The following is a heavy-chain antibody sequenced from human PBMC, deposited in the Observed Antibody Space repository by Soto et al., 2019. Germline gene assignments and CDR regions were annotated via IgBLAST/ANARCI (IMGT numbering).Heavy chain of an antibody. D-gene: IGHD2-15*01. CDR1: GGSFSNYG. J-gene: IGHJ6*02. CDR3: ASWLKGPDIGNYYYGMDV. CDR2: IIPVFGTP. Sequence: SVKVSCKASGGSFSNYGISWVRQAPGQGLEWMGGIIPVFGTPHYAQKFQGRVTITADEFTRTAYMEMNSLRSEDTAVYYCASWLKGPDIGNYYYGMDVWGQGTTVTVSS. V-gene: IGHV1-69*13.